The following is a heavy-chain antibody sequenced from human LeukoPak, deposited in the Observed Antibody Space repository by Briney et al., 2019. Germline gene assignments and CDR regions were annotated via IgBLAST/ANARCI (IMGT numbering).Heavy chain of an antibody. D-gene: IGHD6-19*01. J-gene: IGHJ3*02. V-gene: IGHV4-59*01. CDR1: GGSISSYY. CDR2: IYYSGST. Sequence: SETLSLTCTLSGGSISSYYWSWLRQPPGKGLEWIGYIYYSGSTNYNPSLKSRVTISVDTSKNQFSLKLSSVTAADTAVYYCARWSIAVAGSWAFGIWGQGTMVTVSS. CDR3: ARWSIAVAGSWAFGI.